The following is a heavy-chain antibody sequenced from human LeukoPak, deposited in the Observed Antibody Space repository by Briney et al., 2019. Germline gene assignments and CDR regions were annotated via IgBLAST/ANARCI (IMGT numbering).Heavy chain of an antibody. CDR1: GASISSYS. Sequence: TSETLSLTCSVSGASISSYSWSWIRQPPGKGLEWIGYIYYSGNTNYNPSLKSRVTISVDTSNNEVSLNLNSVTAADTAVYYCARFVGSGLDHWGQGTLLTVSS. V-gene: IGHV4-59*01. CDR3: ARFVGSGLDH. CDR2: IYYSGNT. D-gene: IGHD2-15*01. J-gene: IGHJ4*02.